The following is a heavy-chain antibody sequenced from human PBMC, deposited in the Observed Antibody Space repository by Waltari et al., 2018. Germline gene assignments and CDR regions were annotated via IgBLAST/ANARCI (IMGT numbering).Heavy chain of an antibody. V-gene: IGHV4-59*08. D-gene: IGHD3-22*01. Sequence: QVQLQESGPGLVKPSETLSLTCTVSGGSISSYYWSWIRQPPGKGLEWIGYIYYSGSTNYNPSLKSRVTISVDTSKNQFSLKLSSVTAADTAVYYCARHPSTNYYDSSGYYYQFDPWGQGTLVTVSS. CDR2: IYYSGST. CDR3: ARHPSTNYYDSSGYYYQFDP. CDR1: GGSISSYY. J-gene: IGHJ5*02.